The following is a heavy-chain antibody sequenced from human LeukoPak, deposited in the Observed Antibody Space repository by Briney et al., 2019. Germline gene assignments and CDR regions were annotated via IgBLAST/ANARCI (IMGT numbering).Heavy chain of an antibody. Sequence: PSETLSLTCTVSGGPVSSGSYYWNCIRQPPGKGLEWIGYVYHSGSTNYNPSLKSRVIISLDTSKNQFSLKLSSVTAADTAIYYCARRIVGSTSTLDAFDIWGQGAMVTVSS. CDR3: ARRIVGSTSTLDAFDI. D-gene: IGHD1-26*01. CDR1: GGPVSSGSYY. CDR2: VYHSGST. V-gene: IGHV4-61*01. J-gene: IGHJ3*02.